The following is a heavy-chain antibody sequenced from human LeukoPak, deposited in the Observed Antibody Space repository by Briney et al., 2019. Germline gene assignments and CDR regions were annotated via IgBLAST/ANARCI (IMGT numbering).Heavy chain of an antibody. Sequence: SETLSLTCTVSGGSISSSSYYWGWIRQPPGKGLEWIGSIYYSGSTYYNPSLKSRVTISVDTSKNQFSLKLSSVTAADTAVYYCARSPATDYDILTGYCYFDYWGQGTLVTVSS. J-gene: IGHJ4*02. CDR2: IYYSGST. CDR1: GGSISSSSYY. D-gene: IGHD3-9*01. CDR3: ARSPATDYDILTGYCYFDY. V-gene: IGHV4-39*07.